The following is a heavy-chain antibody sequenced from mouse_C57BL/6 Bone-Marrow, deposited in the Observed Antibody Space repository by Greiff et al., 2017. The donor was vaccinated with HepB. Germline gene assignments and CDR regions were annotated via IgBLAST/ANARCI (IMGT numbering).Heavy chain of an antibody. J-gene: IGHJ3*01. CDR3: ARSVYYSNHWFAY. Sequence: VQLQQSGAELAKPGASVKLSCKASGYTFTSYWMHWVKQRPGQGLEWIGYINPSSGYTKYNQKFKDKATLTADKSSSTAYMRLSSLTYEDSAVYYCARSVYYSNHWFAYWGQGTLVTVSA. V-gene: IGHV1-7*01. CDR2: INPSSGYT. D-gene: IGHD2-5*01. CDR1: GYTFTSYW.